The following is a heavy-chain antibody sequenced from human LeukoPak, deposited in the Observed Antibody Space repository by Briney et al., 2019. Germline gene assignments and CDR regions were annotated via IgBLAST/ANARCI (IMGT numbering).Heavy chain of an antibody. D-gene: IGHD3-22*01. V-gene: IGHV4-61*02. CDR2: LYTSGST. Sequence: PSQTLSLTCTVSGGSVSSGSFYWNWIRQPAGKGLEWIVRLYTSGSTNYNPSLESRVSISLDSARNQFSLKLTSVSAADTAVYYCARTTYFDDSSGLGYFDYWGQGTLVTVST. J-gene: IGHJ4*02. CDR1: GGSVSSGSFY. CDR3: ARTTYFDDSSGLGYFDY.